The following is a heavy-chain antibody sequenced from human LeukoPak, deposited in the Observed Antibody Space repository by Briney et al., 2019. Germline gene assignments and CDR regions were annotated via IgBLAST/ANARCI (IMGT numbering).Heavy chain of an antibody. CDR3: ARGGPTRYSYSFDS. V-gene: IGHV4-31*11. D-gene: IGHD1-1*01. CDR1: GGSFSGYY. J-gene: IGHJ5*01. CDR2: IYYSGNT. Sequence: SETLSLTCAVYGGSFSGYYWSWIRQHPGKGLEWMAYIYYSGNTYYNSSLQSRVTISIDTSQNQFSLKLSSVTAADTAVYYCARGGPTRYSYSFDSWGQGTLVTVSS.